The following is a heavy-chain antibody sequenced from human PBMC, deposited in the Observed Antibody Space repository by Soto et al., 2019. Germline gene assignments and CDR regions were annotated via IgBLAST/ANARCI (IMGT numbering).Heavy chain of an antibody. CDR2: ISAYNGNT. CDR3: ARDRGGEQQLVRIDY. V-gene: IGHV1-18*01. Sequence: GSVKDSCKASGYTFTSYGISWVRQATEQRIEWMGGISAYNGNTNYARKPQGRVTMTKDTSTSTAYMEMRSLRSDDTAVYYCARDRGGEQQLVRIDYWGQGTLVTVSS. J-gene: IGHJ4*02. CDR1: GYTFTSYG. D-gene: IGHD6-13*01.